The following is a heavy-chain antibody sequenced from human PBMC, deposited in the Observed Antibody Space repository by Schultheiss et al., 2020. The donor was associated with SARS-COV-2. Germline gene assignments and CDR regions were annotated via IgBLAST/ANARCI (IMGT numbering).Heavy chain of an antibody. J-gene: IGHJ3*02. V-gene: IGHV3-33*06. CDR3: ANPPPGQGVFNI. Sequence: GGSLRLSCAASGFTFSSFGMHWVRQAPGKGLEWVAVIWYDGSHKYYADSVNGRFTISRDNSKNTLYLQMDSLRAEDTALYYCANPPPGQGVFNIWGQGTVVTVSS. D-gene: IGHD2-8*01. CDR2: IWYDGSHK. CDR1: GFTFSSFG.